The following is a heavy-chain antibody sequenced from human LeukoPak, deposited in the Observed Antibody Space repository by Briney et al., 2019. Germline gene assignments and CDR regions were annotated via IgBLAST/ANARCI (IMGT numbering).Heavy chain of an antibody. V-gene: IGHV3-48*01. J-gene: IGHJ4*02. Sequence: PGGSLRLSCVASGFTFITSNMNWFRQAPGKGLEWVSYISDNSKTIYYADSMKGRFTISRDNAKNSLYLQMNSLRAEDTGVYYCARDLQQLALWGQGTLVTVSS. CDR2: ISDNSKTI. CDR3: ARDLQQLAL. D-gene: IGHD6-13*01. CDR1: GFTFITSN.